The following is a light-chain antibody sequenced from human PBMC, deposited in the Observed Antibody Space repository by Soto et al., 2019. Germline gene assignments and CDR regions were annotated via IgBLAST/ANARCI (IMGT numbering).Light chain of an antibody. CDR1: SSDVVDYNW. CDR2: EVS. J-gene: IGLJ2*01. CDR3: SSSSASGIHV. V-gene: IGLV2-14*01. Sequence: QSALTQPASVSGSPGQSITISCTGTSSDVVDYNWIAWYQQHPGKVPTLMIYEVSNRPSGVSNRFSGSKSGNTASLTISGLQAEDEAHYYCSSSSASGIHVFGGGTKLTVL.